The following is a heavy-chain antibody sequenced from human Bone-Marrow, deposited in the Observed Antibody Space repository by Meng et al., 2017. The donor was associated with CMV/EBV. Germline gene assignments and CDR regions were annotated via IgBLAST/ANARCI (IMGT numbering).Heavy chain of an antibody. CDR1: GGTFSSYA. D-gene: IGHD3-16*01. Sequence: SVKVSCKASGGTFSSYAISWVRQAPGQGLEWMGGIIPIFGTANYAQKFQGRVTITTDESTSTAYMELSSLRSEDTAVYYCAVRGDRPFDPWGQGTLVTVSS. V-gene: IGHV1-69*05. J-gene: IGHJ5*02. CDR2: IIPIFGTA. CDR3: AVRGDRPFDP.